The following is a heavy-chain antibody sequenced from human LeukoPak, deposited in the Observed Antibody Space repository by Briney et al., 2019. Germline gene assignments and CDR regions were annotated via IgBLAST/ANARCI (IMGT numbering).Heavy chain of an antibody. CDR3: VKDYATIAAAANPLFDY. CDR1: GFTFSSYA. J-gene: IGHJ4*02. D-gene: IGHD6-13*01. CDR2: ISNSGANT. V-gene: IGHV3-23*01. Sequence: PGGSLRLSCAASGFTFSSYAMSWVRQAPGKGLEWVSGISNSGANTYYADSVKGRFTISRDNSKNTLYLQMHSLRAEDTAVYYCVKDYATIAAAANPLFDYWGQGALVTVSS.